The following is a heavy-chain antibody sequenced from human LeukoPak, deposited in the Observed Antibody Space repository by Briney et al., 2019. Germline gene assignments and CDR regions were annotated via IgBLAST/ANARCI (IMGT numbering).Heavy chain of an antibody. V-gene: IGHV4-61*10. Sequence: SETLSLTCTVSGGSISSGSYYWSWIRQPAGKGLEWIGYIYYTGSTKYNPSLRSRVTISVDTSKNHFFLKLTSVTAADTAVYYCARDLDTAWDYWGQGTLVTVSS. D-gene: IGHD4-17*01. CDR3: ARDLDTAWDY. CDR1: GGSISSGSYY. CDR2: IYYTGST. J-gene: IGHJ4*02.